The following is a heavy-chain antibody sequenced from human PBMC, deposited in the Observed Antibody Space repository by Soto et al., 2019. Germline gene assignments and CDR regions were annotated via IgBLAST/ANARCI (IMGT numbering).Heavy chain of an antibody. D-gene: IGHD6-19*01. J-gene: IGHJ4*02. CDR1: GFTFSSYS. Sequence: PGGSLRLSCAASGFTFSSYSMNWVRQAPGKGLEWVSSISSSSSYIYYADSVKGRFTISRDNAKNSLYLQMNSLRAEDTAVYYCARDPPRIAVAGTGGDYWGQGTLVTVSS. V-gene: IGHV3-21*01. CDR3: ARDPPRIAVAGTGGDY. CDR2: ISSSSSYI.